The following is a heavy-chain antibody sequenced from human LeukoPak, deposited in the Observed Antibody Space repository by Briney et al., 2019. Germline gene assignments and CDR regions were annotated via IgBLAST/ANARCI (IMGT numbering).Heavy chain of an antibody. CDR1: GFIFSNYG. Sequence: GGSLRLSCAASGFIFSNYGMNWVRQAPGKGLEWVAAISASGSATSYADSVRGRFTISRDNSKSTTYLQMNSLRAEDTAVFYCARQANWNAEPIDYWGQGTLVTVSS. CDR3: ARQANWNAEPIDY. J-gene: IGHJ4*02. CDR2: ISASGSAT. V-gene: IGHV3-23*01. D-gene: IGHD1-1*01.